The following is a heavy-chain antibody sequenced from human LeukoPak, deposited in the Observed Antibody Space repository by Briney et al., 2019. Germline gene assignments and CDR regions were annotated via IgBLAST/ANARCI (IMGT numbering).Heavy chain of an antibody. V-gene: IGHV3-74*01. Sequence: GGSLRLSCAASGFSFSSHWMHWVRLAPGKGLVWVSRISSDGSDTNYADSAKGRFTISRDNSKNTVYLQMNSLRAEDTAVYYCARELKIGAPGTVGFDIWGQGTLVTVSS. J-gene: IGHJ3*02. CDR3: ARELKIGAPGTVGFDI. CDR1: GFSFSSHW. CDR2: ISSDGSDT. D-gene: IGHD6-13*01.